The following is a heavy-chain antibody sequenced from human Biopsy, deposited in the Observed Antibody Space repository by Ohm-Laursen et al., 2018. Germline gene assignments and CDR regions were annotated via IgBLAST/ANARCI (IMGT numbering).Heavy chain of an antibody. CDR2: VYYTGST. Sequence: GTLSLTWPVSGDPISSYYWSWIRQPPGKGLQWIGYVYYTGSTDYNPSLQSRVTISVDTSKNHFSLRLRSVTPADTAIYYCARDRGYYSDRTVPGYFDLWGRGTLVTVSS. CDR3: ARDRGYYSDRTVPGYFDL. J-gene: IGHJ2*01. V-gene: IGHV4-59*01. D-gene: IGHD3-22*01. CDR1: GDPISSYY.